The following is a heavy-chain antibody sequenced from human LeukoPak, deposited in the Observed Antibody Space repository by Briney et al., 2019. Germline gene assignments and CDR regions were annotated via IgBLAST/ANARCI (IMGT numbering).Heavy chain of an antibody. V-gene: IGHV4-39*01. CDR2: TYYSGST. CDR3: ARHGDGYNLLDY. CDR1: GGSISSSSYY. D-gene: IGHD5-24*01. J-gene: IGHJ4*02. Sequence: PSETPSLTCTVSGGSISSSSYYWGWIRQPPGKGLEWIGSTYYSGSTYYNPSLKSRVTISVDTSKNQFSLKLSSVTAADTAVYYCARHGDGYNLLDYWGQGTLVTVSS.